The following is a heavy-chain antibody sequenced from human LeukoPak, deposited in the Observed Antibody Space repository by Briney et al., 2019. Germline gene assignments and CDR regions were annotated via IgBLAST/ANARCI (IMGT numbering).Heavy chain of an antibody. J-gene: IGHJ3*02. CDR3: AREGQGYYDSSGYYHDAFDI. Sequence: PSETLSLTCTVSGGSISSYYWSWIRQPPGKGLEWIGYIYYSGSTNYNPSLKSRVTISVDTSKNQFSLKLSPVTAADTAVYYCAREGQGYYDSSGYYHDAFDIWGQGTMVTVSS. CDR1: GGSISSYY. D-gene: IGHD3-22*01. V-gene: IGHV4-59*01. CDR2: IYYSGST.